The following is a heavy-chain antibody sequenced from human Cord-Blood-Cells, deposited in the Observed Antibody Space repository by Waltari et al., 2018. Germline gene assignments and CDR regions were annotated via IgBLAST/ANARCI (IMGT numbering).Heavy chain of an antibody. CDR1: GGTFSSYA. V-gene: IGHV1-69*01. J-gene: IGHJ6*03. Sequence: QVQLVQSGAEVKKPGSSVKVSCKASGGTFSSYAISWVRQAPGQGLEWMGGIIPIFGTANYAQKFQGRVTITADESTSTAYMELSSLRSEDTAVYYCARLYYDFWSGYYYYYYMDVWGKGTTVTVSS. CDR3: ARLYYDFWSGYYYYYYMDV. CDR2: IIPIFGTA. D-gene: IGHD3-3*01.